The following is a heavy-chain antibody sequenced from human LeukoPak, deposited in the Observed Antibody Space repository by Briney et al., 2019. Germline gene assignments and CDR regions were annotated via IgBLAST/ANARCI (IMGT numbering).Heavy chain of an antibody. V-gene: IGHV1-69*13. CDR2: IIPIFGTA. CDR1: GGTFSSYA. D-gene: IGHD6-13*01. J-gene: IGHJ4*02. Sequence: ASVKVSCKASGGTFSSYAISWVRQAPGQGLEWMGGIIPIFGTANYAQKFQGRVTITADESTSTAYMELSSLRSEDTAVYYCAKFSGYSSSWQYPNFDYWGQGTLVTVSS. CDR3: AKFSGYSSSWQYPNFDY.